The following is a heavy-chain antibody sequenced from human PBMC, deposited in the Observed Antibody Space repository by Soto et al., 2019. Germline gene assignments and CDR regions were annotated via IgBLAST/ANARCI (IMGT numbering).Heavy chain of an antibody. CDR2: IYYSGST. CDR3: ARNYGSGSSNYYYGMDV. Sequence: SETLSLTCTVSGGSISSYYWSWIRQPPGKGLEWIGYIYYSGSTNYNPSLKSRVNISVDTSKNQFSLKLSSVTAADTAVYYCARNYGSGSSNYYYGMDVWGQGTTVTVS. D-gene: IGHD3-10*01. V-gene: IGHV4-59*01. J-gene: IGHJ6*02. CDR1: GGSISSYY.